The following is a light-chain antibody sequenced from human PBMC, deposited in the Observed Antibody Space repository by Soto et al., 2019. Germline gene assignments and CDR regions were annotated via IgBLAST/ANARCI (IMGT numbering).Light chain of an antibody. V-gene: IGLV2-14*01. J-gene: IGLJ1*01. CDR2: EVS. CDR3: NSYASSSTNV. CDR1: SSDIGDYDY. Sequence: QSALTQPASVSGSPGQSITISCTGTSSDIGDYDYVSWYQQHPGKAPKLLISEVSNRPSGVSNRFSGSKSGNTASLTISGLQAEDEADYYCNSYASSSTNVFGTGTKLTVL.